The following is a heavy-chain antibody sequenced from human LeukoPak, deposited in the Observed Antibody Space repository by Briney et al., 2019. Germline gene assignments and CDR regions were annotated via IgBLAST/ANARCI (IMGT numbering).Heavy chain of an antibody. CDR1: GYSFTSYW. D-gene: IGHD3-10*01. V-gene: IGHV5-51*01. CDR3: ARHWERRWFGEFYYYYGMDV. Sequence: GESLKISCKGSGYSFTSYWISWVRQMPGKGLEWMGIIYPGDSDTRYSPSFQGQVTISADKSISTAYLQWSSLKASDTAMYYCARHWERRWFGEFYYYYGMDVWGQGTTVTVSS. J-gene: IGHJ6*02. CDR2: IYPGDSDT.